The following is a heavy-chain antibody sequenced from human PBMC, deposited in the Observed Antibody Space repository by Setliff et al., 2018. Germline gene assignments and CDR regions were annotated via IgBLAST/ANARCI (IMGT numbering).Heavy chain of an antibody. CDR2: IKQDGSEK. Sequence: GGSLRLSCAASGFTFSSYWMSWVRQAPGKGLEWVANIKQDGSEKYYVDSVKGRFTISRDNAKNSLYLQMNSLRAEDTAVYYCAKDFALRGGPVDWFDPWGQGTLVTVSS. V-gene: IGHV3-7*03. CDR3: AKDFALRGGPVDWFDP. D-gene: IGHD3-16*01. CDR1: GFTFSSYW. J-gene: IGHJ5*02.